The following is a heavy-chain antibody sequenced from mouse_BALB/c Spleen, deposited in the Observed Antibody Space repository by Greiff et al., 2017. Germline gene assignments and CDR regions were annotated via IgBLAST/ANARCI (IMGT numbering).Heavy chain of an antibody. Sequence: VQLQQSGAELVKPGASVKLSCTASGFNIKDTYMHWVKQRPEQGLEWIGRIDPANGNTKYDPKFQGKATITADTSSNTAYLQLSSLTSEVTAVYYCARATTATPWFADWGQGTLVTVSA. CDR1: GFNIKDTY. J-gene: IGHJ3*01. V-gene: IGHV14-3*02. CDR2: IDPANGNT. CDR3: ARATTATPWFAD. D-gene: IGHD1-2*01.